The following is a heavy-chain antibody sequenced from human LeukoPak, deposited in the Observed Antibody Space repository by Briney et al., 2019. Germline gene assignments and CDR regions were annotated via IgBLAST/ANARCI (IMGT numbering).Heavy chain of an antibody. CDR3: ARGGNRNYDILTGYGRNFDY. Sequence: GGSLGLSCAASGFTFSSYGMHWVRQAPGKGLEWVAVIWYDGSNKYYADSVKGRFTISRDNSKNTLYLQTNSLRAEDTAVYYCARGGNRNYDILTGYGRNFDYWGQGTLVTVSS. CDR1: GFTFSSYG. V-gene: IGHV3-33*01. CDR2: IWYDGSNK. J-gene: IGHJ4*02. D-gene: IGHD3-9*01.